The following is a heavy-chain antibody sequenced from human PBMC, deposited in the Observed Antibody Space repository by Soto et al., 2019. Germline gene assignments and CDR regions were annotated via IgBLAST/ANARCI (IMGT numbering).Heavy chain of an antibody. D-gene: IGHD1-26*01. J-gene: IGHJ6*02. CDR1: GYTLTELS. Sequence: ASVKVSCKVSGYTLTELSMHWVRQAPGKGLEWMGGFDPEDGETIYAQKFQGRVTMTEDTSTDTAYMELSSLRSEDTAVYYCATATRFRVGATYYYYYGMDVWGQGNTVTVSS. CDR2: FDPEDGET. CDR3: ATATRFRVGATYYYYYGMDV. V-gene: IGHV1-24*01.